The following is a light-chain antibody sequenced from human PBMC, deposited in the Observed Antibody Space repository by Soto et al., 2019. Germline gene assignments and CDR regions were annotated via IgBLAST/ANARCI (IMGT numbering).Light chain of an antibody. V-gene: IGLV2-14*01. CDR2: DVS. J-gene: IGLJ3*02. Sequence: QSVLTQPASVSGSPGQSITFSCTGTSSDVGGYNYVCWYQQHPGKAPKLIIYDVSSRPSGVSNRFSGSKSGNTASLSISGLQAEDEADYYCSSYTTSSTVVFGGGTKVTVL. CDR1: SSDVGGYNY. CDR3: SSYTTSSTVV.